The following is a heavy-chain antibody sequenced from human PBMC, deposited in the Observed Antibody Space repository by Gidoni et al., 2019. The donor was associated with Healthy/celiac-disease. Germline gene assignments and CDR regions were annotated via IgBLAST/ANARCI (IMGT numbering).Heavy chain of an antibody. CDR3: ARLRGSDWYLDL. Sequence: EVQLVQSGAAVKKPGESLKISCKGSAYSFTTNWIGWVRQVPGKGLECMGIIYPGDSDTRYSPSFQGQVTISADKSISTAYLQWSSLKASDTAMYYCARLRGSDWYLDLWGRGTLVTVSS. J-gene: IGHJ2*01. D-gene: IGHD3-10*01. V-gene: IGHV5-51*01. CDR1: AYSFTTNW. CDR2: IYPGDSDT.